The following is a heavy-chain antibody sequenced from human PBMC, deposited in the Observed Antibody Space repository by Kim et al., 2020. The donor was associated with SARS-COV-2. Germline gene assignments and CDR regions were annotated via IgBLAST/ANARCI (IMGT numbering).Heavy chain of an antibody. J-gene: IGHJ6*03. CDR1: GFTFSSYG. CDR2: ISYDGSNK. V-gene: IGHV3-30*18. CDR3: AKDGEYRYGDYLYYYYYYYMDV. Sequence: GGSLRLSCAASGFTFSSYGMHWVRQAPGKGLEWVAVISYDGSNKYYADSVKGRFTISRDNSKNTLDLQTNSLRAEDTAVYYCAKDGEYRYGDYLYYYYYYYMDVWGKGTTVTVSS. D-gene: IGHD4-17*01.